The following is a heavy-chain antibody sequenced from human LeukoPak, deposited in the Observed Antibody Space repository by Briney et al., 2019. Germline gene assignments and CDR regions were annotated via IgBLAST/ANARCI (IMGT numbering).Heavy chain of an antibody. V-gene: IGHV4-30-4*08. CDR3: ARDNFDDSLDAFDI. CDR2: IYYSGST. D-gene: IGHD3-9*01. Sequence: SQTLSLTCSVSGGSISSGDYYWSWIRQPRGKGLEWIGYIYYSGSTDYNPSLKSRVTISLDTSKNQFSLKLNSVTAADTAVYYCARDNFDDSLDAFDIWGQGTMVTVSS. CDR1: GGSISSGDYY. J-gene: IGHJ3*02.